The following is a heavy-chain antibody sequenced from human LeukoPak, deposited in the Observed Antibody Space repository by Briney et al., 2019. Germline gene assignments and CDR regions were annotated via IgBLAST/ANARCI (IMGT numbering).Heavy chain of an antibody. CDR3: ARDHDFAFDN. CDR1: GFTFSSYA. J-gene: IGHJ4*02. Sequence: PGGSLRLSCAASGFTFSSYAMSWVRQAPGKGLEWISHIRDGAITDYADSVKGRFTISRDNAKNSLYLQLSSLRAEDTAVYYCARDHDFAFDNWGQGILVTVSS. V-gene: IGHV3-23*01. CDR2: IRDGAIT. D-gene: IGHD2-21*02.